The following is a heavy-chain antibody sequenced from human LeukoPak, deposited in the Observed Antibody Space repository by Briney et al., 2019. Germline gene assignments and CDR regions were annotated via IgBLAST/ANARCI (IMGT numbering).Heavy chain of an antibody. CDR2: INQDGNDK. CDR3: TSGDYVDY. Sequence: GGSLRLSCAASGFTFSTYWRNWVRQAPGKGLEWLANINQDGNDKYYVDSVRGRFTISRDNAKRSLYLQMSSLRAEDTAVYFCTSGDYVDYWSQGTLVTVSS. CDR1: GFTFSTYW. D-gene: IGHD4-17*01. J-gene: IGHJ4*02. V-gene: IGHV3-7*03.